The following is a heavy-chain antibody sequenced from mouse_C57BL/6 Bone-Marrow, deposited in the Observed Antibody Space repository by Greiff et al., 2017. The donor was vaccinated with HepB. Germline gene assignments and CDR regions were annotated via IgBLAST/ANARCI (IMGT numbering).Heavy chain of an antibody. J-gene: IGHJ3*01. CDR2: ISYDGGN. D-gene: IGHD1-1*01. V-gene: IGHV3-6*01. Sequence: ESGPGLVKPSQSLSLTCSVTGYSITSGYYWNWIRQFPGNKLEWMGYISYDGGNNYNPSLKNRISITRDTSKNQFFLKLNSVTTEDTATYYCARPLFDYGSSLFAYWGQGTLVTVSA. CDR3: ARPLFDYGSSLFAY. CDR1: GYSITSGYY.